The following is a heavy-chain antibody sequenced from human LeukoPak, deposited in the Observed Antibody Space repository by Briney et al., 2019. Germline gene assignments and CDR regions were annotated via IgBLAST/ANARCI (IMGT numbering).Heavy chain of an antibody. CDR2: IIPIFGTA. V-gene: IGHV1-69*05. J-gene: IGHJ4*02. CDR1: GGTFSSYA. CDR3: ARTPGQPYCSSTSCYKGYFDY. Sequence: GASVKVSCKASGGTFSSYAISWVRQAPGQGLEWMGGIIPIFGTASYAQKFQGRVTITTDESTSTAYMELSSLRSEDTAVFYCARTPGQPYCSSTSCYKGYFDYWGQGTLVTVSS. D-gene: IGHD2-2*02.